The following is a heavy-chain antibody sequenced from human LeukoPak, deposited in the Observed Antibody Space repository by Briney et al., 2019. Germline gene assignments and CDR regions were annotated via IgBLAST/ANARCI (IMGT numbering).Heavy chain of an antibody. V-gene: IGHV3-74*01. D-gene: IGHD3-10*01. CDR3: ARVRGYALDR. J-gene: IGHJ3*02. CDR1: GFIFSKNW. CDR2: INSGDSNT. Sequence: GGSLTLSCAASGFIFSKNWMHWVRHAPGKGLVWISRINSGDSNTFYADSVKGRFTISRDNGKNTVYLDMNSLRVEDTALYYCARVRGYALDRWGQGTMVSDCS.